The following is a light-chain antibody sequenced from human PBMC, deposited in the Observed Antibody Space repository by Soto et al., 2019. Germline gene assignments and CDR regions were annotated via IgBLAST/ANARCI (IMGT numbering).Light chain of an antibody. CDR3: CSYAGSSTYV. CDR2: EGS. Sequence: QSVLTRPASVSGSPGQSITISCTGTSSDVGSYNLVSWYQRHPGKATKLMIYEGSKRPSGVSDRFSGSKSGNTASLTISWLQAEDEADYYCCSYAGSSTYVFGTGTKVTVL. CDR1: SSDVGSYNL. J-gene: IGLJ1*01. V-gene: IGLV2-23*01.